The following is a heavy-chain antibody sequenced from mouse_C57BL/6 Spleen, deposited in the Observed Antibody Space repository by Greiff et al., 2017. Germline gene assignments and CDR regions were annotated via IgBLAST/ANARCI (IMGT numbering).Heavy chain of an antibody. Sequence: VKLMESGPELVKPVASVKISCKASGYAFSSSWLNWVKQRPGKGLEWIGRIYPGDGDTNYNGKFKGKATLTADKSSSTAYMQLSSLTSEDSAVYFCARDRSNHVDYWAQGSTLTLFS. CDR2: IYPGDGDT. CDR3: ARDRSNHVDY. CDR1: GYAFSSSW. D-gene: IGHD2-5*01. V-gene: IGHV1-82*01. J-gene: IGHJ2*01.